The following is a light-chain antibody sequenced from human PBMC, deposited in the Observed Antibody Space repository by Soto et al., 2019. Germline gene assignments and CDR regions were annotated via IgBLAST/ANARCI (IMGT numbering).Light chain of an antibody. CDR1: SSDVGGYNF. CDR2: EVS. V-gene: IGLV2-8*01. Sequence: QSALTQPPSASGSPGQSVTISCTGTSSDVGGYNFVSWYQHHPGKGPKLMIYEVSKRPSGVPDRFSGSKSGNTASLTVSGLQAEDEADYSCSSYAGRNILFGGGTKLTVL. J-gene: IGLJ2*01. CDR3: SSYAGRNIL.